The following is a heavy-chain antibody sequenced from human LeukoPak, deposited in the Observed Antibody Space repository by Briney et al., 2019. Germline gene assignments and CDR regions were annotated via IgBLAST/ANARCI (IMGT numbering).Heavy chain of an antibody. Sequence: PGGSLRLSCAASGFTFSDYYMSWIRQAPGKGLEWVSYISSSGSTIYYADSVKGRFTISRDNAKNSLYLQMNSLRAEDTAVYYCAKTATVPHHYYYYMDVWGKGATVTVSS. CDR2: ISSSGSTI. CDR3: AKTATVPHHYYYYMDV. V-gene: IGHV3-11*04. CDR1: GFTFSDYY. D-gene: IGHD4-17*01. J-gene: IGHJ6*03.